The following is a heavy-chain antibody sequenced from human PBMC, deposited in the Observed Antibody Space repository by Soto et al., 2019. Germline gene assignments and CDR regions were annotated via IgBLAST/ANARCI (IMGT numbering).Heavy chain of an antibody. CDR2: IYYSGST. CDR3: ARRSTIGVDY. V-gene: IGHV4-59*08. J-gene: IGHJ4*02. CDR1: GGSISSYY. Sequence: PSETLSLTCTVSGGSISSYYWSWIRQPPGKGLEWIGYIYYSGSTNYNPSLKSRVTISVDTSKNQFSLKLSSVTAADTAVYYCARRSTIGVDYWGQGTLVTVSS. D-gene: IGHD3-9*01.